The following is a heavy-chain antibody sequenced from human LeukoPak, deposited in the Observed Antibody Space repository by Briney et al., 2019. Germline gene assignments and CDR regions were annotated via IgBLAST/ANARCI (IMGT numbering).Heavy chain of an antibody. CDR2: IRSKAYGGTT. V-gene: IGHV3-49*04. J-gene: IGHJ4*02. CDR1: GFTFGDYA. Sequence: GGSLRLSCTAPGFTFGDYAMSWVRQAPGKGLEWVGFIRSKAYGGTTEYAASVKGRFTISRDDSKSIAYLQMNSLKTEDTAVYYCTIADGSGSYYDFDYWGQGTLVTVSS. D-gene: IGHD3-10*01. CDR3: TIADGSGSYYDFDY.